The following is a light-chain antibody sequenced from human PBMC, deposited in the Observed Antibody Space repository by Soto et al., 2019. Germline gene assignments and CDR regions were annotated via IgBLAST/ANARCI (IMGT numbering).Light chain of an antibody. Sequence: DIQMTQSPSSLSASVGDRVTITCRASQDISNYLAWYQQKPGQVPKLLIYAASTLQSGVPSRFSGSGTGTDFTLSISSLQPEDVATYYCQKYNSPPWTFGQGTKVEIK. J-gene: IGKJ1*01. CDR3: QKYNSPPWT. CDR1: QDISNY. CDR2: AAS. V-gene: IGKV1-27*01.